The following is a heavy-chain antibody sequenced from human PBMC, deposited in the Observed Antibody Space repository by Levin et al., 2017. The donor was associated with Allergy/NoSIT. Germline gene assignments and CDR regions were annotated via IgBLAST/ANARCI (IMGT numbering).Heavy chain of an antibody. Sequence: PGESLKISCKASGYTFSRNAIHWVRQVPGQRLEWMGWINPGDGNIKYSQKFQGRITLTSDTFASTVYMELSSLRFEDTAVYYCTRVSDIFTSYNSHNWFDPWGQGTLVTVSS. CDR3: TRVSDIFTSYNSHNWFDP. J-gene: IGHJ5*02. D-gene: IGHD3-9*01. V-gene: IGHV1-3*01. CDR1: GYTFSRNA. CDR2: INPGDGNI.